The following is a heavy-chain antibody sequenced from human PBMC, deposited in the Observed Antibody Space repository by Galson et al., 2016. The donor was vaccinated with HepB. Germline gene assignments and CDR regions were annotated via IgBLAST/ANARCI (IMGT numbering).Heavy chain of an antibody. D-gene: IGHD5/OR15-5a*01. V-gene: IGHV3-21*01. Sequence: SLRLSCAASGFTFTSYSMNWVRQAPGKGLEWVSSITCSSDYIYYSDSVRGRVTISRDNARNSLYLQMNSLRAEDTAVYYCTRGGGIYYSMDVWGQGTAVTVS. CDR1: GFTFTSYS. CDR2: ITCSSDYI. CDR3: TRGGGIYYSMDV. J-gene: IGHJ6*02.